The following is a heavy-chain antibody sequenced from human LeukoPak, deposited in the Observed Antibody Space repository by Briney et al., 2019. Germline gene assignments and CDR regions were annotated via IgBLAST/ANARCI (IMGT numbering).Heavy chain of an antibody. J-gene: IGHJ4*02. CDR1: GYTFTSYD. V-gene: IGHV1-8*01. CDR2: MNPNSGNT. Sequence: ASVKVSCKASGYTFTSYDINWVRQATGQGLEWMGWMNPNSGNTGYAQKFQGRVNMPRNTSISTAYMELSSLRSEDTAVYYCARGRTRYSGYDYAYWGQGTLVTVSS. D-gene: IGHD5-12*01. CDR3: ARGRTRYSGYDYAY.